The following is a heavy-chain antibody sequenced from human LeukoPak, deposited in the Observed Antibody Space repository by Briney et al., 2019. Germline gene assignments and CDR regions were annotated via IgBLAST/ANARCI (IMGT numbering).Heavy chain of an antibody. V-gene: IGHV3-53*01. CDR1: GFTVSSNY. D-gene: IGHD2-2*02. Sequence: PGGSLRLSCAASGFTVSSNYMSWVRQAPGKGLEWVSVIYSGGSTYYADSVKGRFTISRDNFKNTLYLQMNSLRAEDTAVYYCARVSRHTLDYWGQGTLVTVSS. CDR3: ARVSRHTLDY. CDR2: IYSGGST. J-gene: IGHJ4*02.